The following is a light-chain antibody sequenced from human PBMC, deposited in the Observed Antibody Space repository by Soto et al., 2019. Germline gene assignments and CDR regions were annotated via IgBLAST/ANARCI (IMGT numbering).Light chain of an antibody. J-gene: IGLJ1*01. CDR1: SSNIGRNT. CDR2: NNN. CDR3: AAWDDSLNGYV. V-gene: IGLV1-44*01. Sequence: QSVLTQPPSASGTPGQRVTISCSGSSSNIGRNTVSWYQQVPITAPKLLIYNNNQRPSGVPDRFSGSKSGTSASLAISGLQSEDEADYYCAAWDDSLNGYVFGTGTRSPS.